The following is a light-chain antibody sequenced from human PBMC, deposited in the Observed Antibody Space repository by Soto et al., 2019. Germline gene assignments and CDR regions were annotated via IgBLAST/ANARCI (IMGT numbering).Light chain of an antibody. CDR2: GAS. Sequence: EIVMTQSPATLSVSPGERATLSCRASQSVSSNLAWYQQKPGQAPRLLIYGASTRATGIPARFSGSGSGTEFTLTISSLPSEDFAVYYCQQYNNGPFTFGPGTNVDIK. CDR3: QQYNNGPFT. J-gene: IGKJ3*01. V-gene: IGKV3-15*01. CDR1: QSVSSN.